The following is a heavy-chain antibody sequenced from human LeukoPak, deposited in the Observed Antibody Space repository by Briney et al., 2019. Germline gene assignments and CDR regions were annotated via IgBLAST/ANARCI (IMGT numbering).Heavy chain of an antibody. Sequence: AGGSLRLSCEASGFTFSNYAMSWVRQAPGKGLEWVSGINGRGGRTYYADSVKGRFAISRDNAKNTLYLQMNSLRAEDTAVYYCARADYRTAMVQNWFDPWGQGTLVTVSS. V-gene: IGHV3-23*01. CDR1: GFTFSNYA. D-gene: IGHD5-18*01. CDR3: ARADYRTAMVQNWFDP. J-gene: IGHJ5*02. CDR2: INGRGGRT.